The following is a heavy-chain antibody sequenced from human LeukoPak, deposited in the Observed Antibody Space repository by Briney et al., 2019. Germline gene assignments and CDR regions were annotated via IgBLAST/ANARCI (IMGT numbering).Heavy chain of an antibody. Sequence: GGSLRLSCAASGFTFSSYSMNWVRQAPGKGLEWVSYISSSSDTIYYADSVKGRFTISRDNSKNTLFLQMNSLTAEDTAIYHCTRDWGSSDWYNWFDPWGQGTLVAVSS. CDR3: TRDWGSSDWYNWFDP. CDR2: ISSSSDTI. D-gene: IGHD6-19*01. V-gene: IGHV3-48*01. CDR1: GFTFSSYS. J-gene: IGHJ5*02.